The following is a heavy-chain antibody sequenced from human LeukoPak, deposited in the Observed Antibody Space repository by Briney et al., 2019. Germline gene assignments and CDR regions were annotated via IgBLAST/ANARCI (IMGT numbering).Heavy chain of an antibody. Sequence: GGSLRLSCAASGFTFSSYSMNWVRQAPGKGLEWISYISSSSTTIYYADSVKGRFTISRDNAKNSLNLQMNSLRDEDSAVYYCAKYCVSASCYASYDYWGQGTLVTVSS. CDR2: ISSSSTTI. CDR1: GFTFSSYS. V-gene: IGHV3-48*02. D-gene: IGHD2-2*01. J-gene: IGHJ4*02. CDR3: AKYCVSASCYASYDY.